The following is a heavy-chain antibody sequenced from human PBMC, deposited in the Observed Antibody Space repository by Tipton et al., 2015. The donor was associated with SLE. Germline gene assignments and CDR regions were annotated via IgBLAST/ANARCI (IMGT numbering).Heavy chain of an antibody. D-gene: IGHD1-1*01. CDR1: GCTVISSY. Sequence: SLRLSCAASGCTVISSYLNWVRQAPGKGLEWVSVIYSGGSTYYADTVNVRFTISRDHSKNTLYLQMNILGAEDTAVYSCARDRAGTYCFDYCGGQTLVVVSS. CDR3: ARDRAGTYCFDY. V-gene: IGHV3-53*05. CDR2: IYSGGST. J-gene: IGHJ4*02.